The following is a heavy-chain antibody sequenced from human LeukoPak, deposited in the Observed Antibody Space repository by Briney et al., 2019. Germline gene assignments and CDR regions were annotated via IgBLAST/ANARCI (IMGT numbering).Heavy chain of an antibody. J-gene: IGHJ4*02. CDR3: AALGPTITDY. D-gene: IGHD4-11*01. V-gene: IGHV3-74*01. Sequence: GGSLRLSCAASGFTFSTYLRHWVRQAPGKGLVWVSRIHGDGISTTYADSVKGRFTISRDNAKNTLYLQMNSLRAEDTAVYYCAALGPTITDYWGRGTLVTVSS. CDR1: GFTFSTYL. CDR2: IHGDGIST.